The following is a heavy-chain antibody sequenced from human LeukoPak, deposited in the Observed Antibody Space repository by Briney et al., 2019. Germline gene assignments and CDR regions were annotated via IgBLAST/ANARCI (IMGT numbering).Heavy chain of an antibody. CDR1: GFTFSSYG. CDR3: AKDLRFQDNWFDP. D-gene: IGHD5/OR15-5a*01. J-gene: IGHJ5*02. CDR2: IRYDGSNK. V-gene: IGHV3-30*02. Sequence: GGSLRLSCAASGFTFSSYGMQWVRQAPGKGLEWVAFIRYDGSNKYYADSVKGRFTISRDNSKNTLYLQMNSLRAEDTAVYYCAKDLRFQDNWFDPWGQGTLVTVSS.